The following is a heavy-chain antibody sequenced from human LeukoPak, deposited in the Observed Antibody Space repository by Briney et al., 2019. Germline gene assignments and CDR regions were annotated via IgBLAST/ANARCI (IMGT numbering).Heavy chain of an antibody. CDR3: ARDLVGEFSDIVVVPAATYNWFDP. V-gene: IGHV1-46*01. Sequence: ASVKVSCKASGYTFTSYYMHWVRQAPGQGLEWMGIINPSGGSTSYAQKFQGRVTMTRDTSTSTVYMELSSLRSEDTAVYYCARDLVGEFSDIVVVPAATYNWFDPWGQGTLVTVSS. CDR1: GYTFTSYY. CDR2: INPSGGST. D-gene: IGHD2-2*01. J-gene: IGHJ5*02.